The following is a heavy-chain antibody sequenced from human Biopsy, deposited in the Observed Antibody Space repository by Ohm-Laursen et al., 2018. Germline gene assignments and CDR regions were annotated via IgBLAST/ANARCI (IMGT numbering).Heavy chain of an antibody. J-gene: IGHJ6*02. V-gene: IGHV4-34*01. CDR2: INHGGST. D-gene: IGHD5-12*01. CDR3: ARAVDYHDPYYYYGLDV. Sequence: GTLSLTCAVYGGSFSDYYWTWIRQPPGKGLEWIGEINHGGSTNYNPSLKSRVTISVDTSKNQFSLKLRSVTAADTAVYYCARAVDYHDPYYYYGLDVWGQGTTVTVSS. CDR1: GGSFSDYY.